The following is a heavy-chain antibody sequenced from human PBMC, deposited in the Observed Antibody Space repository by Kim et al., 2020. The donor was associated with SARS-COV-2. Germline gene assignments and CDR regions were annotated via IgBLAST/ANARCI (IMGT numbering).Heavy chain of an antibody. V-gene: IGHV4-34*01. D-gene: IGHD3-10*01. CDR3: ARGGRSLSRWFDP. J-gene: IGHJ5*02. CDR2: INHSGST. CDR1: GGSFSGYY. Sequence: SETLSLTCAVYGGSFSGYYWSWIRQRPGKGLEWIGEINHSGSTNYNPSLKSRVTISVDTSKNQFSLKLSSVTAADTAVYYCARGGRSLSRWFDPWGQGTLVTVSS.